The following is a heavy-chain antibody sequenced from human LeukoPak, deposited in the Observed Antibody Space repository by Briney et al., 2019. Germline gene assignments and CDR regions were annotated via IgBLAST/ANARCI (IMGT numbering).Heavy chain of an antibody. CDR3: ARGVFD. D-gene: IGHD1-14*01. J-gene: IGHJ4*02. CDR1: GGSFSGYY. V-gene: IGHV4-34*01. Sequence: SETLSLTCAVYGGSFSGYYWSWIRQPPGKGLEWIGEINHSGSTNYNPSLKSRVTISVDTSKNQFSLKLSSVTAADTAVYYCARGVFDWGQGTPVTVSA. CDR2: INHSGST.